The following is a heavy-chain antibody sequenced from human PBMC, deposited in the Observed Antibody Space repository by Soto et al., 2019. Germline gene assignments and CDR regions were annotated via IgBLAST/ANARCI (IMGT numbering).Heavy chain of an antibody. V-gene: IGHV1-2*04. D-gene: IGHD3-22*01. J-gene: IGHJ4*02. CDR1: GYTFTGYC. CDR2: INPNSGGT. Sequence: ASVKVSCKASGYTFTGYCMHWVRQAPGQGLEWMGWINPNSGGTNYAQKFQGWVTMTRDTSISTAYMELSRLRSDDTAVYYCARDPQYYDSSGYYDYWGQGTLVTVSS. CDR3: ARDPQYYDSSGYYDY.